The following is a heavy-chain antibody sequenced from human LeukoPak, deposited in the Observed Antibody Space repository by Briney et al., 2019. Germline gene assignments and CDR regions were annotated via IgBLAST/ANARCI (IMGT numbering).Heavy chain of an antibody. V-gene: IGHV3-48*04. CDR2: IGSRSTTV. J-gene: IGHJ4*02. Sequence: GGSLRLSCAASGFTFSSYGMNWVRQAPGKGLEWVSYIGSRSTTVYYADSAKGRFTISRDNAKNSLFLQMNSLRGEDTAVYYCAREQRGGNYDYWGQGTLVTVFS. D-gene: IGHD2-15*01. CDR3: AREQRGGNYDY. CDR1: GFTFSSYG.